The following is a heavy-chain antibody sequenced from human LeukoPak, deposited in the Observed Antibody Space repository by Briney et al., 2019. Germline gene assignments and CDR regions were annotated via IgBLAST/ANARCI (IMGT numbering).Heavy chain of an antibody. J-gene: IGHJ4*02. V-gene: IGHV5-51*01. D-gene: IGHD5-18*01. CDR1: GYSFTSYW. CDR3: ARQTAMGRSGDY. Sequence: GESLKISCKASGYSFTSYWIGWVRQMPGKGLEWMGIIDPSDSETRYTPSFQGQVTISADKSLTAAYLQWNSLKASDTAMYYCARQTAMGRSGDYWGQGTLVTVSS. CDR2: IDPSDSET.